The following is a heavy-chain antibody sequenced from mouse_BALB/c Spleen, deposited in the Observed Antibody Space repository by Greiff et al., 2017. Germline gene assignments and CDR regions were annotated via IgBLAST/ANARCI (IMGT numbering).Heavy chain of an antibody. Sequence: VQLKESGPDLVKPSQSLSLTCTVTGYSITSDYSWHWIRQFPGNKLEWMGYIHYSGSTNYNPSLKSRISITRDTSKNQFFLQLNSVTTEDTATYYCARGGYGNYVWFAYWGQGTLVTVSA. V-gene: IGHV3-1*02. CDR1: GYSITSDYS. CDR2: IHYSGST. D-gene: IGHD2-10*02. CDR3: ARGGYGNYVWFAY. J-gene: IGHJ3*01.